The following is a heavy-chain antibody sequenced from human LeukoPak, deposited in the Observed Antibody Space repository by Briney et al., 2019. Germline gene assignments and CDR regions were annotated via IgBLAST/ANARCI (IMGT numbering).Heavy chain of an antibody. J-gene: IGHJ6*02. CDR2: IYYTCST. Sequence: PSETLSLTCTVSGGSISSYYWSWVRQPPGKGLEWIGYIYYTCSTNYNPSLKIRFTISVDTSKNQFSLKLSSVTAADTAVYYCARVWSGYDYYYYYGMDVWGQGTTVTVSS. CDR3: ARVWSGYDYYYYYGMDV. CDR1: GGSISSYY. V-gene: IGHV4-59*01. D-gene: IGHD5-12*01.